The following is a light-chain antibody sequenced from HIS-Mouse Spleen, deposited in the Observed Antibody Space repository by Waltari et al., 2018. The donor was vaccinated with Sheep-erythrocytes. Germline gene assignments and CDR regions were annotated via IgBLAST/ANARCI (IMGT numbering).Light chain of an antibody. CDR3: GADHGSGSNFVWV. CDR2: VGTGGVVG. V-gene: IGLV9-49*01. Sequence: QPVLTQPPSASASLGASVTLTCTLSSGYSNYKVDWYQQRPGKGPRFVMRVGTGGVVGSKGGGVPEGFSVLGGGMNRYLTIKKIQEEDESDYHCGADHGSGSNFVWVFGGGTKLTVL. J-gene: IGLJ2*01. CDR1: SGYSNYK.